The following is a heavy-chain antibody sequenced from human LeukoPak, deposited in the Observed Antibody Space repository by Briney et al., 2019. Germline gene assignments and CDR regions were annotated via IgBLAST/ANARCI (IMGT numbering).Heavy chain of an antibody. D-gene: IGHD3-22*01. V-gene: IGHV3-21*01. CDR1: GFTLTIYS. CDR2: ISSSSYI. CDR3: GRASYATGGYYCREGNYYYGMDV. J-gene: IGHJ6*02. Sequence: PGGSLRLSCAASGFTLTIYSISWPPDAPGKGLEWVSLISSSSYICYAASVKGRFTVPRHYAKNSPSLQMASLRAEDTAVYFCGRASYATGGYYCREGNYYYGMDVWGQGTTVTVSS.